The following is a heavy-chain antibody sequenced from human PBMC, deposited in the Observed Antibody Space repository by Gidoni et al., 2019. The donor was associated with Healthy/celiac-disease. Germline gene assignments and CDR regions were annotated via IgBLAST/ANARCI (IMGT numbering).Heavy chain of an antibody. CDR1: GYTFTSYY. J-gene: IGHJ4*02. CDR3: ARGRRRDGHFDY. CDR2: ITPSGGST. Sequence: VQLVQSGAEVKKPGASVKVSCKASGYTFTSYYMHWVRPAPGQGLEWMGIITPSGGSTSDAQKFQGRVTMTRDTSTSTGYMELSSLRSEDTAVYYCARGRRRDGHFDYWGQGTLVTVSS. V-gene: IGHV1-46*01.